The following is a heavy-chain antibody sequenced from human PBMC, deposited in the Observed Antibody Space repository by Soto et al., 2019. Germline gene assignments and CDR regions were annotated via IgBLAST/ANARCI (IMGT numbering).Heavy chain of an antibody. Sequence: SVKVSCKASGGTFSSYAISWVRQAPGQGLEWMGGIIPIFGTANYAQKFQGRVTITADESTSTAYMELSGLRSEDTAVYYCARDLIDILTGYYLYYFDYWGQGTLVTVSS. CDR3: ARDLIDILTGYYLYYFDY. J-gene: IGHJ4*02. V-gene: IGHV1-69*13. D-gene: IGHD3-9*01. CDR1: GGTFSSYA. CDR2: IIPIFGTA.